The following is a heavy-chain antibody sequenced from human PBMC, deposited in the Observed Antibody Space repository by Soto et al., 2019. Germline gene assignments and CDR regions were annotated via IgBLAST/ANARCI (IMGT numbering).Heavy chain of an antibody. CDR2: IYYSGSP. Sequence: SETLSLTCTVSGGSISNYFWNWIRQPPGKGLEWIGSIYYSGSPNYNPSLKSRVTISVDTSRSQFSLNLNSVTAADTAVYYCARSLYSGGWVKTFNISAQGTMVTVSS. CDR3: ARSLYSGGWVKTFNI. D-gene: IGHD6-19*01. J-gene: IGHJ3*02. V-gene: IGHV4-59*01. CDR1: GGSISNYF.